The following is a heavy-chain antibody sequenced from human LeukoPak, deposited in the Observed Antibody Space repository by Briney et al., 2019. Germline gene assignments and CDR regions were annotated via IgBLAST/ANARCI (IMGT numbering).Heavy chain of an antibody. Sequence: GGSLRLSCAASGFTFRRYWLKWVRPAPGKGLEWVAHIKRDATERYYLDSVAGRFTISRDNAKNSLYLQMNRLRADDTAIYYCARQGITIFGVGNSNWFDPWGQGTLVTVSS. CDR3: ARQGITIFGVGNSNWFDP. J-gene: IGHJ5*02. CDR1: GFTFRRYW. CDR2: IKRDATER. D-gene: IGHD3-3*01. V-gene: IGHV3-7*03.